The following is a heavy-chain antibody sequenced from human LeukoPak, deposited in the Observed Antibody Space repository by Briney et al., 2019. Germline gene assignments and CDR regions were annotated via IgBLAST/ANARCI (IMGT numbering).Heavy chain of an antibody. Sequence: SETLSLTCAVYGGSFSGYYWSWIRQPPGKGLEWIGEINHSGSTNYNPSLKSRVTISVDTSKNQFSLKLSSVTAADTAVYYCARRPHSSSCTDVWGKGSTVTVSS. CDR3: ARRPHSSSCTDV. V-gene: IGHV4-34*01. J-gene: IGHJ6*04. D-gene: IGHD6-6*01. CDR2: INHSGST. CDR1: GGSFSGYY.